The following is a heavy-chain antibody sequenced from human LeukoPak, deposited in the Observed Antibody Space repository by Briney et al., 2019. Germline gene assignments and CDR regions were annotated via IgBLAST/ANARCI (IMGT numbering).Heavy chain of an antibody. Sequence: TGGSLRLSCRTSGFIFDNYPMRWVRQAPGKGLEWVSGIGASGGSTYYSDSVKGRIHLARDNYKNPIFLQNHNLRTEDTAVYYCAKDNYYDTSGGFFAFWGQGTLVSVSS. V-gene: IGHV3-23*01. CDR3: AKDNYYDTSGGFFAF. J-gene: IGHJ4*02. CDR1: GFIFDNYP. CDR2: IGASGGST. D-gene: IGHD3-22*01.